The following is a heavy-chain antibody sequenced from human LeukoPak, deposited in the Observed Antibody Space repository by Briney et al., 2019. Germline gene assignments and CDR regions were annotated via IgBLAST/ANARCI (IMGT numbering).Heavy chain of an antibody. CDR2: INHSGST. D-gene: IGHD2-2*01. CDR3: ARALGYCSRTSCVTLGAFDI. CDR1: GGSFSGYY. Sequence: SETLSLTCAVYGGSFSGYYLSWIRQPPGKGLEWIGEINHSGSTNYNPSLKSRVTISVDTSKNQFSLKLSSVTAADTAVYYCARALGYCSRTSCVTLGAFDIWGQGTMVTVSS. V-gene: IGHV4-34*01. J-gene: IGHJ3*02.